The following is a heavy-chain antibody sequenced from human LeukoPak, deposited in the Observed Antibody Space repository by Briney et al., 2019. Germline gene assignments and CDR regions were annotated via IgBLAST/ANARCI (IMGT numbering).Heavy chain of an antibody. Sequence: ASETLSLTCTVSGGSISSYYWSWIRQPPGKGLEWIGYIYYSGSTNYNPSLKSRVTISVDTSKNQFSLKLSSATAADTAVHYCARDRTYYGSGSYHHYFDYWGQGTLVTVSS. CDR2: IYYSGST. CDR3: ARDRTYYGSGSYHHYFDY. CDR1: GGSISSYY. D-gene: IGHD3-10*01. J-gene: IGHJ4*02. V-gene: IGHV4-59*01.